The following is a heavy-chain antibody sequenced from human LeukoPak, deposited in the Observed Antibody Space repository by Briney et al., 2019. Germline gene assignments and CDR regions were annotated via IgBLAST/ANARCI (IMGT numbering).Heavy chain of an antibody. CDR3: ARVLETDCSGGSCYSGLDY. D-gene: IGHD2-15*01. CDR1: GFTFSSYS. V-gene: IGHV3-21*01. Sequence: PGGSLRLSCAASGFTFSSYSMNWVRQAPGKGLEWVSSISSSSSYIYYADSVKGRFTISRDNAQNSLFLQMNSLRVEDTAVYYCARVLETDCSGGSCYSGLDYWGQGTLVTVSS. J-gene: IGHJ4*02. CDR2: ISSSSSYI.